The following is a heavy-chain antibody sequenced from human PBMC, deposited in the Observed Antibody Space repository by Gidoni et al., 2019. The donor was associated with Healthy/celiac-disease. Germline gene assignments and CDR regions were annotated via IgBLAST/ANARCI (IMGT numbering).Heavy chain of an antibody. CDR1: GFTFRSPA. J-gene: IGHJ4*02. D-gene: IGHD6-13*01. V-gene: IGHV3-30-3*01. CDR3: AREWDDSSSWYGGRYYFDY. Sequence: QVQLVESGGGVVQPGGSLGLSCAAPGFTFRSPAMHWVRQAPGKGLEWVEVISYDGSNKYYADSVKGRFTISRDNSKNTLYLQMNSLRAEDTAVYYCAREWDDSSSWYGGRYYFDYWGQGTLVTVSS. CDR2: ISYDGSNK.